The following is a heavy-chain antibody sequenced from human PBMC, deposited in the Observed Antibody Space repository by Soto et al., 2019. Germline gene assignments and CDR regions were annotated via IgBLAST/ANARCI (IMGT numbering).Heavy chain of an antibody. CDR3: AKGGSSSWYRGFWFDP. Sequence: GSLRLSCAASGFTFSSYAMSWVRQAPGKGLEWVSAISGSGGSTYYADSVKGRFTISRDNSKNTLYLQMNSLRAEDTAVYYCAKGGSSSWYRGFWFDPWGQGTLVTVSS. J-gene: IGHJ5*02. CDR1: GFTFSSYA. V-gene: IGHV3-23*01. D-gene: IGHD6-13*01. CDR2: ISGSGGST.